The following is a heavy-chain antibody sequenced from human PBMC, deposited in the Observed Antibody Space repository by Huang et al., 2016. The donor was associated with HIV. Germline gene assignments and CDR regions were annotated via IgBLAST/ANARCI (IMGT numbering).Heavy chain of an antibody. D-gene: IGHD3-10*01. CDR3: ARQGFGRRDAFDI. V-gene: IGHV1-18*01. CDR2: ISTYNGNT. CDR1: GYTFKSYG. J-gene: IGHJ3*02. Sequence: QVQMVQSGAEVKKPGASVKVSCQSAGYTFKSYGITWVRQAPGQGHEWRGWISTYNGNTNYAQKLQGRVTMPTDTSTRTAYMELRRLRSNDTAVYYCARQGFGRRDAFDIWGQGTMVTVS.